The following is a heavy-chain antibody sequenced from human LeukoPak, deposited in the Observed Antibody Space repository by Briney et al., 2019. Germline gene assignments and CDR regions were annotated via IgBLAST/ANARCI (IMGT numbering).Heavy chain of an antibody. Sequence: GESLKISCKGSGYSFTSYWIGWVRQMPGKGLEWMGIIYPGDSDTRYSPSFQGQVTISADKSISTAYLQWSSLKALDTAMYYCARHSSSWYLVPYGMDVWGQGTTVTVSS. CDR2: IYPGDSDT. CDR3: ARHSSSWYLVPYGMDV. D-gene: IGHD6-13*01. CDR1: GYSFTSYW. V-gene: IGHV5-51*01. J-gene: IGHJ6*02.